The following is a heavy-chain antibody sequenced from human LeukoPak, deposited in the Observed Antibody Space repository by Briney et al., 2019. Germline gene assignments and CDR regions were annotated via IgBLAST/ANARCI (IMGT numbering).Heavy chain of an antibody. Sequence: SETLSLTCTVSSVSISDSNYFWGWIRQPPGKGLQWIGSIYFGGTTYYNAPLKSRATLSVDTSKNLFSLTLASVTAADTAIYYCARLRPVRGGRMEFDYWGQGTLVTVSS. D-gene: IGHD3-10*01. CDR3: ARLRPVRGGRMEFDY. CDR2: IYFGGTT. CDR1: SVSISDSNYF. J-gene: IGHJ4*02. V-gene: IGHV4-39*01.